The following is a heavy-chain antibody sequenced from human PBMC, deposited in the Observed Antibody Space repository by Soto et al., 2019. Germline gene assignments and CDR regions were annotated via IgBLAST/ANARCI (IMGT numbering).Heavy chain of an antibody. CDR2: ISAYNGNT. J-gene: IGHJ4*02. CDR1: GYTFTSYG. CDR3: ARDSLLWFGESPPGH. Sequence: ASVKVSCKASGYTFTSYGISWVRQAPGQGLEWMGWISAYNGNTNYAQKLQGRVTMTTDTSTSTAYMELRSLRSDDTAVYYCARDSLLWFGESPPGHWGQGTLVTSPQ. V-gene: IGHV1-18*04. D-gene: IGHD3-10*01.